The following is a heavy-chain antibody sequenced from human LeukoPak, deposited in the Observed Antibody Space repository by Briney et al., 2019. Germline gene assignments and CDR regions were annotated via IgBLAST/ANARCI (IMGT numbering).Heavy chain of an antibody. V-gene: IGHV4-59*11. J-gene: IGHJ4*02. CDR1: GGSISPLY. Sequence: SETLSLTCTVSGGSISPLYWSWIRQPPGKGLEFIGYIYYSGTTNYNPSLKSRATLSVDTSENQFSLKLSSVTAADTAVYYCARGGVAAKYYFDSWGQGTLVTVSS. D-gene: IGHD3-10*01. CDR3: ARGGVAAKYYFDS. CDR2: IYYSGTT.